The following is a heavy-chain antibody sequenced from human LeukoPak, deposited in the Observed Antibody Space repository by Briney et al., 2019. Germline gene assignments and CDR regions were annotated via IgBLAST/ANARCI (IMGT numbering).Heavy chain of an antibody. V-gene: IGHV3-30*04. D-gene: IGHD6-19*01. CDR3: TRAVAGSPMPYDY. CDR1: GFTFSSYA. Sequence: GGSLRLSCAASGFTFSSYAMHWVRQAPGKGLEWVAVISYDGSNKYYADSVKGRFTISRDNSKNTLYLQMNSLKIEDTAVYYCTRAVAGSPMPYDYWGQGTLVTVSS. CDR2: ISYDGSNK. J-gene: IGHJ4*02.